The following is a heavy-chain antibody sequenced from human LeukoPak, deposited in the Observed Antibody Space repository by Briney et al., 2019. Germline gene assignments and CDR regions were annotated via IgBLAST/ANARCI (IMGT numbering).Heavy chain of an antibody. D-gene: IGHD2-15*01. CDR1: GGSFSGYY. CDR2: INQSRST. V-gene: IGHV4-34*01. Sequence: SETLSLTCAVYGGSFSGYYWSWIRQPPGKGLEWIGEINQSRSTNYNPSLKSRVTISVDTSKNQFSLKLSSVTAADTAVYYCARGSFRYCSGGSCYSLMVYYYYYMDVWGKGTTVTVSS. J-gene: IGHJ6*03. CDR3: ARGSFRYCSGGSCYSLMVYYYYYMDV.